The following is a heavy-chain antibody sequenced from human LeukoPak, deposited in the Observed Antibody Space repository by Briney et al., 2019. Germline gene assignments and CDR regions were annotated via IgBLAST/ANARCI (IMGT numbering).Heavy chain of an antibody. D-gene: IGHD5-18*01. J-gene: IGHJ3*02. CDR2: IIPIFGTA. Sequence: ASVTVSFKASGGTFSSYAISWVRQAPGQGLEWMGGIIPIFGTANYAQKFQGRVTITTDESTSTAYMELSSLRSEDTAVYYCARKEYSYGSVAFDIWGQGTMVTVPS. CDR1: GGTFSSYA. V-gene: IGHV1-69*05. CDR3: ARKEYSYGSVAFDI.